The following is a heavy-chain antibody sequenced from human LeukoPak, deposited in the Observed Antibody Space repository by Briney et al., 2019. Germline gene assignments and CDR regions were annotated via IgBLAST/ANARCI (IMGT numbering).Heavy chain of an antibody. Sequence: GGSLRLSCAASGFTFSSYSMNWVRQAPGKGLEWVSSISSSSSYIYYADSVKGRFTISRDNAKNSLYLQMNSLRAEDTAVYYCARDVRDFWSGYYLSYFDYWGQGTLVTVSS. CDR1: GFTFSSYS. D-gene: IGHD3-3*01. J-gene: IGHJ4*02. CDR2: ISSSSSYI. CDR3: ARDVRDFWSGYYLSYFDY. V-gene: IGHV3-21*01.